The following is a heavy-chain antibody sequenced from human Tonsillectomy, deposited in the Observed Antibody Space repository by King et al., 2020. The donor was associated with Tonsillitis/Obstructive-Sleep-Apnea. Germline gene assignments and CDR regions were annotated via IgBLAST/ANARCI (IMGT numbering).Heavy chain of an antibody. CDR3: AREGGLRFLEWLPDYGMDV. D-gene: IGHD3-3*01. Sequence: EQQLVQSGGGLVKPGGSLRLSCAASGFTFSPYSMNWVRQAPGKGLEWVSSISSSSSYIYYADSVKGRFTVSRDNAKNSLYLQMNSLRAEDTAVYYCAREGGLRFLEWLPDYGMDVWGQGTTVTVSS. CDR2: ISSSSSYI. CDR1: GFTFSPYS. V-gene: IGHV3-21*01. J-gene: IGHJ6*02.